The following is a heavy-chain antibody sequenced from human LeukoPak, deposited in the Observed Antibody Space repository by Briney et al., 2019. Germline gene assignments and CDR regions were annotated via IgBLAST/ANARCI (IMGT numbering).Heavy chain of an antibody. CDR3: ARELTVAAYYYGMEV. D-gene: IGHD6-25*01. CDR2: IYTSGST. Sequence: PSETLSLTCTVSGGSISSYYWSWIRQPAGKGLEWIGRIYTSGSTNYNPSLKSRVTMSVDTSKNQFSLKLSSVTAADTAVYYCARELTVAAYYYGMEVWGQGTTVTVSS. V-gene: IGHV4-4*07. J-gene: IGHJ6*02. CDR1: GGSISSYY.